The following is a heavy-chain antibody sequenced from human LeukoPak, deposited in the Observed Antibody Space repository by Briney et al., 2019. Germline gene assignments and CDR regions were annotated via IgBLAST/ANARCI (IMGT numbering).Heavy chain of an antibody. Sequence: SETLSLTCTVSGDSISGYYWSWIRQPPGKGLEWIGYIYYSGNTNYNPSLKSRVTISVDTSKNQFSLRLSCVTAADTAVYFCARAAATTRNCFGYWGQGTLVTVSS. CDR3: ARAAATTRNCFGY. V-gene: IGHV4-59*08. CDR2: IYYSGNT. J-gene: IGHJ4*02. CDR1: GDSISGYY. D-gene: IGHD1-26*01.